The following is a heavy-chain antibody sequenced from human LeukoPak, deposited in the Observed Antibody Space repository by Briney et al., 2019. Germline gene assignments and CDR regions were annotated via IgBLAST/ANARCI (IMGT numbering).Heavy chain of an antibody. J-gene: IGHJ4*02. CDR1: GFTFSSYE. CDR2: INSDGSST. CDR3: ARDEFRFLGYFDY. D-gene: IGHD3-3*01. V-gene: IGHV3-74*01. Sequence: GGSLRLSCAASGFTFSSYEMNWVRQAPGKGLVWVSRINSDGSSTSYADSVKGRFTISRDNAKNTLYLQMNSLRAEDTAVYYCARDEFRFLGYFDYWGQGTLVTVSS.